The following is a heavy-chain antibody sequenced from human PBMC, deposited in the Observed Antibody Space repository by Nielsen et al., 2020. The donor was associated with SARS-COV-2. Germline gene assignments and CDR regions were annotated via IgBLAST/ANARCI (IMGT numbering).Heavy chain of an antibody. D-gene: IGHD3-10*01. CDR2: INWNGGST. Sequence: GESLKISCAASGFTFDDYGMSWVRQAPGKGLEWVSGINWNGGSTGYADSVKGRFTISRDNAKNSLYLQMNSLRAEDTALYYCAKGAIGYYYGSGSLNYYGMDVWGQGTTVTVSS. CDR3: AKGAIGYYYGSGSLNYYGMDV. V-gene: IGHV3-20*04. J-gene: IGHJ6*02. CDR1: GFTFDDYG.